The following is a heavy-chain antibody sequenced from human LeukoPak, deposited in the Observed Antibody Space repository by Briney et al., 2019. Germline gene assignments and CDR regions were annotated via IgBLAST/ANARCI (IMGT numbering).Heavy chain of an antibody. V-gene: IGHV1-18*01. CDR3: ARDYCTRGGDCYKEDLFNP. J-gene: IGHJ5*02. D-gene: IGHD2-21*02. Sequence: GASVTVSCKASGYTFAIYGISWVRQAPGQGLEWMAWISPYDGDTNYAQNFEGRVTMTTETSTSTAYMELRRLRSDDTAIYYCARDYCTRGGDCYKEDLFNPWGQGTLVTVSS. CDR2: ISPYDGDT. CDR1: GYTFAIYG.